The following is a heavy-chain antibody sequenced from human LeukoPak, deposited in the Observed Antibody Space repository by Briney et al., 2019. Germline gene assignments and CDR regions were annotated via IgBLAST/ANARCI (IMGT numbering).Heavy chain of an antibody. Sequence: ASVKVSCKASGYTFTSYGISWVRQAPGEGLEWMGWISAYNGNTNYAQKLQGRVTMTTDTSPSTAYMELRSLRSDDTAVYYCARVVTVVPAAMGVAFDIWGQGTIVTVSS. CDR1: GYTFTSYG. V-gene: IGHV1-18*01. CDR2: ISAYNGNT. CDR3: ARVVTVVPAAMGVAFDI. D-gene: IGHD2-2*01. J-gene: IGHJ3*02.